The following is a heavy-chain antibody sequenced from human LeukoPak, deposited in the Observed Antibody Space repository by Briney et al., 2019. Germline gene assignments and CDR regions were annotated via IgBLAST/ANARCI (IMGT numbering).Heavy chain of an antibody. CDR1: GGSISSYY. Sequence: SETLSLTCTVSGGSISSYYWSWIRQPAGKGLERIGRIYTSGSTNYNPSLKSRVTMSVDTSKNQFSLKLSSVTAADTAVYYCARFGGGSMVRGVIIGWFDPWGQGTLVTVSS. CDR2: IYTSGST. J-gene: IGHJ5*02. CDR3: ARFGGGSMVRGVIIGWFDP. V-gene: IGHV4-4*07. D-gene: IGHD3-10*01.